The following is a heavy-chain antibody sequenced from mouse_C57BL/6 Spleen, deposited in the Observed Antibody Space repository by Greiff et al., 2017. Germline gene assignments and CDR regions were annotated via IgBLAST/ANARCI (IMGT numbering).Heavy chain of an antibody. CDR3: ARRGYGRCVSYFDY. J-gene: IGHJ2*01. V-gene: IGHV1-80*01. D-gene: IGHD1-1*01. CDR2: IYPGDGDT. CDR1: GYAFSSYW. Sequence: VQLQQSGAELVKPGASVKISCKASGYAFSSYWMNWVKQRPGKGLEWIGQIYPGDGDTNYNGKFKGKATLTADKSSSTAYMQLSSLTSEDSAVYFCARRGYGRCVSYFDYWGQGTTLTVSS.